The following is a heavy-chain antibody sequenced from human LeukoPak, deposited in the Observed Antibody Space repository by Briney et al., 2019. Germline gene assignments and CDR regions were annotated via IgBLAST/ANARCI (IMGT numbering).Heavy chain of an antibody. J-gene: IGHJ4*02. D-gene: IGHD2-21*01. CDR3: ATHMGYFDY. Sequence: PGGSLRLSCAASGFTLSSYWMSWVRQAPGKGLEWVTFIRYDGSNKFYADSVKGRFTISRDNSKNTLYLQMNSLRGEDSAVYYCATHMGYFDYWGQGTLVTVSS. CDR1: GFTLSSYW. CDR2: IRYDGSNK. V-gene: IGHV3-30*02.